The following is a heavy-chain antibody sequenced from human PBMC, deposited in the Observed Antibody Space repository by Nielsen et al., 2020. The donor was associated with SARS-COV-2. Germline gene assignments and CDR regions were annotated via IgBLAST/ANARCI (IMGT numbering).Heavy chain of an antibody. CDR2: ISPYNDNT. CDR1: GYTFTTYGNA. D-gene: IGHD2-15*01. Sequence: ASVKVSCKASGYTFTTYGNAISWLRQAPGQGLEWLGWISPYNDNTNYAQKFQGRVTMTTDTSTSTAYMELRSLRSDDTAVYYCAREVQYCTCSCYFWFDPWGQGTLVTVSS. V-gene: IGHV1-18*01. CDR3: AREVQYCTCSCYFWFDP. J-gene: IGHJ5*02.